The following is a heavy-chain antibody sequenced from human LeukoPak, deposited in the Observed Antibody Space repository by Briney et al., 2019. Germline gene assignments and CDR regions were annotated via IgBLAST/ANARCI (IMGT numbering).Heavy chain of an antibody. CDR2: INHSGST. Sequence: SETLSLTCAGYGGSFSGYYWSWIRQPPGKGLEWIGEINHSGSTNYNPSLKSRVTISVDTSKNQFSLKLSSVTAADTAVYYCARDTKTAGYPYWGQGTLVTVSS. J-gene: IGHJ4*02. CDR3: ARDTKTAGYPY. D-gene: IGHD3-9*01. V-gene: IGHV4-34*01. CDR1: GGSFSGYY.